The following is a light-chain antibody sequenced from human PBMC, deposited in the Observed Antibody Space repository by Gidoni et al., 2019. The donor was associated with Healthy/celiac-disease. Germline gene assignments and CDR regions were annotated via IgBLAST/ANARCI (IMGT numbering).Light chain of an antibody. CDR3: CSYAGSSTYVV. V-gene: IGLV2-23*01. J-gene: IGLJ2*01. CDR2: EGS. CDR1: SSDVGSYNL. Sequence: PLTNPASGSGSPGRPITISCTGTSSDVGSYNLVSWYQQHPGKAPKLMIYEGSKRPSGVSNRFSGSKSGNTASLTISGLQAEDEADYYCCSYAGSSTYVVFGGGTKLTVL.